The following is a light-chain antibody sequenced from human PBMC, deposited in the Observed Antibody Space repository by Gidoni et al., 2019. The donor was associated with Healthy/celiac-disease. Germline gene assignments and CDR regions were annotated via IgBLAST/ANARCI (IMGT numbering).Light chain of an antibody. Sequence: DIVMTQSPLSLPVTPGEPASISCRSSQSLLHSNGYNYLDWYLQKPGQSPQLLIYLGSNRASGVPHRFSGSGSGTDFTLKISRVEAEDVGVYYCMQALQTLGTFGGGTKVEIK. CDR1: QSLLHSNGYNY. V-gene: IGKV2-28*01. CDR2: LGS. J-gene: IGKJ4*01. CDR3: MQALQTLGT.